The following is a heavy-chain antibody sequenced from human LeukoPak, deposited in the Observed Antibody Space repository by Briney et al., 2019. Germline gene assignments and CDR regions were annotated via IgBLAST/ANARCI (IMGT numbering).Heavy chain of an antibody. CDR3: ARGKDIATPRGGFDI. Sequence: PGGSLRLSCAASGFTFSTYGMNWVRQAPEKGLEWVSVVYSSESTYYADSVKGRFTISRDNSKNTLYLQMNSLRAEDTAVYYCARGKDIATPRGGFDIWGQGTMVTVSS. CDR2: VYSSEST. J-gene: IGHJ3*02. D-gene: IGHD6-6*01. V-gene: IGHV3-66*01. CDR1: GFTFSTYG.